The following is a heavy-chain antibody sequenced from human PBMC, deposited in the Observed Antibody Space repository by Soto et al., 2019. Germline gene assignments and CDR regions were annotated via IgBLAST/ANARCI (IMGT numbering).Heavy chain of an antibody. Sequence: GGSLRLSCAASGFTFSSYWMSWVRQAPGKGLEWVANIKQDGGEKYYVDSVKGRFTISRDNAKNSLYLQMNSLRAEDTAVYYCARGDVVVAATSLDWFDPWGQGTLVTVSS. D-gene: IGHD2-15*01. CDR2: IKQDGGEK. V-gene: IGHV3-7*01. CDR3: ARGDVVVAATSLDWFDP. CDR1: GFTFSSYW. J-gene: IGHJ5*02.